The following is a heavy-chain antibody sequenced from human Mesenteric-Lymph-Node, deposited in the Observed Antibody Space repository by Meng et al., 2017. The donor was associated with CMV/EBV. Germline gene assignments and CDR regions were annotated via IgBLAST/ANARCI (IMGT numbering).Heavy chain of an antibody. Sequence: VQPHTVGRGLLKPPATLSLPCAVYGGSFSGYDGSWIRQPPGKGLEWIGEINHSGSTNYNPSLKSRVTISVDTSKNQFSLKLSSVTAADTAVYYCARHQRWLKSEGGFNYWGQGTLVTVSS. CDR2: INHSGST. J-gene: IGHJ4*02. CDR3: ARHQRWLKSEGGFNY. CDR1: GGSFSGYD. V-gene: IGHV4-34*01. D-gene: IGHD4-23*01.